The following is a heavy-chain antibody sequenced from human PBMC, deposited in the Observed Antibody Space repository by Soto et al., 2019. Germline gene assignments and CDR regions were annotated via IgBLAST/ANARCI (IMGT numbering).Heavy chain of an antibody. J-gene: IGHJ5*02. CDR3: TRRSSSSRENGFDP. D-gene: IGHD6-6*01. V-gene: IGHV3-73*02. CDR2: IRSKANSYAT. Sequence: EVQLVESGGGLVQPGGSLKLSCAASGFTFSGSAMHWVRQASGKGLEWVGRIRSKANSYATAYGASVKGRFTISRDDSKNTAYLQMNSLKTEDTAVYYCTRRSSSSRENGFDPWGQGTLVTVSS. CDR1: GFTFSGSA.